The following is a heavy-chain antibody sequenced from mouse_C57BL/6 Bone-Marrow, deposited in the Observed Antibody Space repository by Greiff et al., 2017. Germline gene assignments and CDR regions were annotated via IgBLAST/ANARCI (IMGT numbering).Heavy chain of an antibody. Sequence: EVQLQQSGAELVRPGASVKLSCTASGFNIKDDYMHWVKQRPEQGLEWIGWIDPENGDTDYASKFQGKATITADTSSNTAYLQLSSLTSEDTAVYYCTTFYYDYDGPPYWYFDVWGTGTTVTVSS. CDR1: GFNIKDDY. CDR3: TTFYYDYDGPPYWYFDV. D-gene: IGHD2-4*01. V-gene: IGHV14-4*01. CDR2: IDPENGDT. J-gene: IGHJ1*03.